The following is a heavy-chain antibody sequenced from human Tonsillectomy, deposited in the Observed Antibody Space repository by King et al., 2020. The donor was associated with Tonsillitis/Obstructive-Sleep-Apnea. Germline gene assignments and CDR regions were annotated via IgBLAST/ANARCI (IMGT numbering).Heavy chain of an antibody. Sequence: YWSWIRQPPGKGMEWIGYIYYSGNTNYNPSLKSRVTVSVDTSKNQFSLRLTSVTVADTALYSCARRLGSVGLFDYWGQGTLVTFSA. CDR2: IYYSGNT. D-gene: IGHD1-26*01. J-gene: IGHJ4*02. CDR3: ARRLGSVGLFDY. V-gene: IGHV4-59*08. CDR1: Y.